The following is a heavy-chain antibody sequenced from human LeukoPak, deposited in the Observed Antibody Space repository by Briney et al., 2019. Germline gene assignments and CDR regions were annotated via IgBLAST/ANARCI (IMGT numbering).Heavy chain of an antibody. Sequence: GWSLRLSCVISYFPVSDYYMSWVRQAPGRGLEGVSVISNYCFTHYSDSVNDRFTISRDDTNDKVFLQMSSLRPEDTAVYYCGASGSYYTPSYYWGQGTLVTVSS. CDR1: YFPVSDYY. D-gene: IGHD3-10*01. J-gene: IGHJ4*02. CDR3: GASGSYYTPSYY. CDR2: ISNYCFT. V-gene: IGHV3-53*01.